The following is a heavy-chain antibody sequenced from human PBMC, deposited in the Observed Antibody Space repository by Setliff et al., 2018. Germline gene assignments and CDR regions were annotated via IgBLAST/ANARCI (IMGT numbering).Heavy chain of an antibody. J-gene: IGHJ4*02. Sequence: ASVKVSCKASGYTFTSYGISWVRQAPGQGLEWMGWISAYNGNTNYAQKLQGRVTMTTDTSTSTAYMELRSLRPDDTAVYYCARYITGTTPADYWGQGTLVTVSS. V-gene: IGHV1-18*01. CDR1: GYTFTSYG. CDR2: ISAYNGNT. D-gene: IGHD1-7*01. CDR3: ARYITGTTPADY.